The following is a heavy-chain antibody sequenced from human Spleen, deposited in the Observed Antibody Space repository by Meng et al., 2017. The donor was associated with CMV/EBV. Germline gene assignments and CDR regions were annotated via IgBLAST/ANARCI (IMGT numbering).Heavy chain of an antibody. CDR2: INPNSGGT. CDR3: ARDHSAYADY. Sequence: GESLKISCKASGYTFTDNYIHWVRQAPGQGLEWMGWINPNSGGTNYAQKFQGRVTMTSDTSISTAYMEVARLTSDDTAVYYCARDHSAYADYWGQGALVTVSS. CDR1: GYTFTDNY. V-gene: IGHV1-2*02. D-gene: IGHD5-18*01. J-gene: IGHJ4*02.